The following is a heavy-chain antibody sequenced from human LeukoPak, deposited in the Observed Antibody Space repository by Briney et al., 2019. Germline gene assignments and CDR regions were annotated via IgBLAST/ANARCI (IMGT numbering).Heavy chain of an antibody. V-gene: IGHV1-18*01. CDR1: GYTFTSYG. D-gene: IGHD3-10*01. J-gene: IGHJ6*03. CDR2: ISAYNGNT. Sequence: ASVKVSCKASGYTFTSYGISWVRQAPGQGLEWMGWISAYNGNTNYAQKLQGRVTMTTDTSTSTAYMELSSLRSEDTAVYYCARVTTMLRVVINKYYYYYYMDVWGKGTTVTISS. CDR3: ARVTTMLRVVINKYYYYYYMDV.